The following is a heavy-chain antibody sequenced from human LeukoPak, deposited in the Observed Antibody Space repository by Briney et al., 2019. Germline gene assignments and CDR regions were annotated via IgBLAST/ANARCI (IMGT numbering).Heavy chain of an antibody. CDR2: MNPNSGNT. CDR1: GYTFTSYD. D-gene: IGHD3-16*01. J-gene: IGHJ4*02. Sequence: ASVKVSCKASGYTFTSYDINWVRQATGQGLEWMGWMNPNSGNTGYAQKFQGRVTMTRNTSISTAYTELSSLRSEDTAVYYRARGRRLRLGELFFYWGQGTLVTVSS. V-gene: IGHV1-8*01. CDR3: ARGRRLRLGELFFY.